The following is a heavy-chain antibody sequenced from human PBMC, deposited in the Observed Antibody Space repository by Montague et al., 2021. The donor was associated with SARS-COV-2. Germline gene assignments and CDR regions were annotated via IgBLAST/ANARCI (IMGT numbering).Heavy chain of an antibody. D-gene: IGHD5-12*01. V-gene: IGHV4-39*01. CDR3: ARTVDSRSAGIFQH. J-gene: IGHJ1*01. CDR1: GGSFSRSDYH. CDR2: LYYTGTA. Sequence: SETLSLTCTVSGGSFSRSDYHWGWIRQSPGKGLEWIVNLYYTGTAYYNPSLKSRVDISVDTTRNQFSLRLSSVTAADTAVYYCARTVDSRSAGIFQHWGQGTLVTVSS.